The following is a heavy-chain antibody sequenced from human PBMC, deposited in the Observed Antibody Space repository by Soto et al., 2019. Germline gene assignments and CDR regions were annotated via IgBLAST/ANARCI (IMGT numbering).Heavy chain of an antibody. CDR1: GGSISSGDYY. J-gene: IGHJ5*02. CDR2: IYSGGST. CDR3: VREGGDNWFEP. V-gene: IGHV4-30-4*01. Sequence: SETLSLTCTVSGGSISSGDYYWGWIRQPPGKGLEWIGYIYSGGSTFYNPSLKNRVTISLDTSKIQFSLKLCSVTAADTAVYYCVREGGDNWFEPWGQGTLVTVS. D-gene: IGHD3-16*01.